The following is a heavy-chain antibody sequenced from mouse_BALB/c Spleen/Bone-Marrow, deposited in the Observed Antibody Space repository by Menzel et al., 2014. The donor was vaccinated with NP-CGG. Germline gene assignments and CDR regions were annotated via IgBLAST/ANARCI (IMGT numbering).Heavy chain of an antibody. J-gene: IGHJ1*01. V-gene: IGHV1-63*02. CDR3: AREVRRYFDV. CDR2: IYPGGGYT. D-gene: IGHD2-14*01. Sequence: VHLVESGAELVRPGTSVKISCKASGYTFTNYWLGWVKQRPGHGLEWIGDIYPGGGYTNYTEKFKGKATLTADTSSSTAYMQLSSLTSEDSAVYFCAREVRRYFDVWGAGTTVTVSS. CDR1: GYTFTNYW.